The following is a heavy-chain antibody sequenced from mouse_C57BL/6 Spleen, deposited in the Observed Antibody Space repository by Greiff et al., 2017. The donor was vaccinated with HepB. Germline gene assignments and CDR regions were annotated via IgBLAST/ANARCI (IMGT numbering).Heavy chain of an antibody. D-gene: IGHD1-1*01. CDR2: IDPANGNT. J-gene: IGHJ1*03. CDR1: GYTFTSYW. V-gene: IGHV14-3*01. Sequence: VQLQQPGAELVKPGASVKLSCKASGYTFTSYWMHWVKQRPEQGLEWIGRIDPANGNTKYAPKFQGKATITADTSSNTAYLQLSSLTSEDTAIYYCASYYGSSAYWYFDVWGTGTTVTVSS. CDR3: ASYYGSSAYWYFDV.